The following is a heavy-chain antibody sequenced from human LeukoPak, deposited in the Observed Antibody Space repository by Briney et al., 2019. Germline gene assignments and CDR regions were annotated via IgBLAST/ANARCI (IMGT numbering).Heavy chain of an antibody. V-gene: IGHV3-21*01. D-gene: IGHD2-8*01. CDR1: GFTFSSYS. CDR2: ISSSSSYI. Sequence: PGGSLRLSCAASGFTFSSYSMNWVPQAPGKGLEWVSSISSSSSYIYYADSVKGRFTISRDNAKNSLYLQMNSLRAEDTAVYYCARGVSGPYYYYYGMDVWGQGTTVTVSS. J-gene: IGHJ6*02. CDR3: ARGVSGPYYYYYGMDV.